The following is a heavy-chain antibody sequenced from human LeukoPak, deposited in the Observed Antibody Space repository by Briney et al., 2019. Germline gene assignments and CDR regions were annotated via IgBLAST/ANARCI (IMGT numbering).Heavy chain of an antibody. CDR2: IYYSGST. V-gene: IGHV4-59*08. J-gene: IGHJ4*02. CDR3: ARDPPGGSSSSLDY. D-gene: IGHD6-6*01. CDR1: GGSISSYY. Sequence: SETLSLTCTVSGGSISSYYWSWIRQPPGKGLEWIGYIYYSGSTNYNPSLKSRVLISIDTSKNQFSLKLSSVTAADTAVYYCARDPPGGSSSSLDYWGQGTLVTVSS.